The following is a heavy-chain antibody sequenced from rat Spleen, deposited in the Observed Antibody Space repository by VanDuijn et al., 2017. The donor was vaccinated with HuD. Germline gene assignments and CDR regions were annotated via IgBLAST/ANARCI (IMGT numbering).Heavy chain of an antibody. D-gene: IGHD1-10*01. V-gene: IGHV2S12*01. CDR3: ARDNAPSY. CDR1: GFSLTSYH. Sequence: QVQLKESGPGLVQPSQTLSLTCTVSGFSLTSYHVSWVRQPPGKGLEWIAAISSGGSTYYNSVLKSRLSISRDTSKSQVFLKMNSLQTEDTAMYFCARDNAPSYWGQGVMVTVSS. CDR2: ISSGGST. J-gene: IGHJ2*01.